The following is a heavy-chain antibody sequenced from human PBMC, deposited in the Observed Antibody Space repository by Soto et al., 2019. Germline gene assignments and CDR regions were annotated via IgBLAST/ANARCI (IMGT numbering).Heavy chain of an antibody. CDR2: IYPGDSDT. CDR3: ARDTYYYGSGSDDAFDI. V-gene: IGHV5-51*01. D-gene: IGHD3-10*01. J-gene: IGHJ3*02. Sequence: ESLKISCKGSGYSFTSYWIGWVRQMPGKGLEWMGIIYPGDSDTRYSPSFQGQVTISADKSISTAYLQWSSLKASDTAMYYCARDTYYYGSGSDDAFDIWGQGTMVTVSS. CDR1: GYSFTSYW.